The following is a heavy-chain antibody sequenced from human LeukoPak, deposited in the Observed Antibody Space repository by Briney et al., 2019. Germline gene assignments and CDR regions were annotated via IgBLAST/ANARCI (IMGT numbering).Heavy chain of an antibody. CDR3: ARGVLLWFGELNYFDY. Sequence: SQTLSLTCTVSGDSISSGDYYWSWIRQHPGKGLEWIGYIYYSGSTYYNPSLKSRVTISVDTSKNQFSLKLSSVTAADTAVYYCARGVLLWFGELNYFDYWGQGTLVTVSS. V-gene: IGHV4-30-4*08. D-gene: IGHD3-10*01. J-gene: IGHJ4*02. CDR1: GDSISSGDYY. CDR2: IYYSGST.